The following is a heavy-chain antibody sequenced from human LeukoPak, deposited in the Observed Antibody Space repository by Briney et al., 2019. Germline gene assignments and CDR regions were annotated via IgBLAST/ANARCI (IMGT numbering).Heavy chain of an antibody. CDR2: INLNSGGT. CDR1: GYTFTGYY. D-gene: IGHD6-19*01. CDR3: ARVGGPGYSSGWYGY. J-gene: IGHJ4*02. Sequence: ASVKVSCKASGYTFTGYYMHWVRQAPGQGLEWMGWINLNSGGTNYAQKFQGRVTMTRDTSISTAYMELSRLTSDDTAVYYCARVGGPGYSSGWYGYWGQGTLVTVSS. V-gene: IGHV1-2*02.